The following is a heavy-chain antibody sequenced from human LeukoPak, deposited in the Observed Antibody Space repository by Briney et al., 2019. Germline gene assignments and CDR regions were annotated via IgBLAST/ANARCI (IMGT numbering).Heavy chain of an antibody. D-gene: IGHD3-22*01. V-gene: IGHV4-59*01. CDR2: IYYSGST. CDR1: GGSISSYY. Sequence: PSETLSLTCTVSGGSISSYYWSWIRQPPGKGLEWIGYIYYSGSTNYNPSLKSRVTISVDTSKNQFSLKLSSVTAADTAVYYCAREADYYDSSGYHGGHFDYWGQGTLVTVSS. CDR3: AREADYYDSSGYHGGHFDY. J-gene: IGHJ4*02.